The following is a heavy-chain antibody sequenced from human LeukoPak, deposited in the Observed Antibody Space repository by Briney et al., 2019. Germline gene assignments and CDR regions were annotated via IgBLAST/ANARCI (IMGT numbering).Heavy chain of an antibody. J-gene: IGHJ5*02. CDR1: GYTFTGYY. CDR3: ARDFIGVVTNWFDP. CDR2: INPNSGGT. D-gene: IGHD3-3*01. Sequence: GASVKVSCKASGYTFTGYYMHWVRQAPGQGLEWMGWINPNSGGTNYAQKFQGRVTMTRDTSISTAYMELSRLRSDDTAVYYCARDFIGVVTNWFDPWGQGTLVTVSS. V-gene: IGHV1-2*02.